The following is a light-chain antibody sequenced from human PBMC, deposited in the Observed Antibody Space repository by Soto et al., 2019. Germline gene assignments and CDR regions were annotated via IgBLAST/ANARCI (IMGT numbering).Light chain of an antibody. Sequence: QSVLTQPPSVSGAPGQRVTISCTGSSSNXGXXYXVGWHQQIPGTARKLLIYGNSNRTSGVPDRFSGSKSGTSASMAITGLQAEDEADYYCRSYTISNTHYVFGTGTKVTVL. CDR2: GNS. CDR1: SSNXGXXYX. V-gene: IGLV1-40*01. CDR3: RSYTISNTHYV. J-gene: IGLJ1*01.